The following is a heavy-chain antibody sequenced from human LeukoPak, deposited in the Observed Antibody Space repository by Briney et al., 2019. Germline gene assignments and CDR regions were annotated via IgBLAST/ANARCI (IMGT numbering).Heavy chain of an antibody. CDR1: GFTFSTYT. D-gene: IGHD1-26*01. Sequence: GGSLSLSCAASGFTFSTYTMHWVRQAPGKGLEWLAVISNDGAITSYADSVKGRFTISRDNSKNTLYVQMNSLRAEDTAVYYCARDVGTTVFDYWGQGTLVTVSS. V-gene: IGHV3-30-3*01. J-gene: IGHJ4*02. CDR3: ARDVGTTVFDY. CDR2: ISNDGAIT.